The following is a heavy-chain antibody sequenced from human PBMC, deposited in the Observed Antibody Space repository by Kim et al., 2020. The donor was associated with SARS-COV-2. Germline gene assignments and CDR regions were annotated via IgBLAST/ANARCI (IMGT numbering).Heavy chain of an antibody. CDR3: ARGGPNQLAHV. D-gene: IGHD2-2*01. CDR2: IFYSGTT. V-gene: IGHV4-59*13. J-gene: IGHJ4*02. Sequence: SETLSLTCTVSGASISNYYWNWIRQPPGKELEWMGYIFYSGTTNYNPSLKSRVTISLDTSKNQFSLKLTSVTAADTAVYFCARGGPNQLAHVWGQGTLVT. CDR1: GASISNYY.